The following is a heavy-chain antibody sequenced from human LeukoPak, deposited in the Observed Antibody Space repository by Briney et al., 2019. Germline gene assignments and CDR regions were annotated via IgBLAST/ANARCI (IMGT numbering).Heavy chain of an antibody. D-gene: IGHD5-18*01. V-gene: IGHV4-61*02. CDR3: ARELQLWSRYYYYYMDV. CDR1: GDSISSGSYY. J-gene: IGHJ6*03. Sequence: SETLSLTCTVSGDSISSGSYYWSWIRQPAGKGLEWIGRIYTSGSTNYNPSLKSRVTISVDTSKNQFSLKLSSVTAADTAVYYCARELQLWSRYYYYYMDVWGKGTTVTVSS. CDR2: IYTSGST.